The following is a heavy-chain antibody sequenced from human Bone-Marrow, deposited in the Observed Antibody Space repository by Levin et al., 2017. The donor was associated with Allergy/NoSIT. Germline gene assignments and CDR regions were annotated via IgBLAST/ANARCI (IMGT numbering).Heavy chain of an antibody. Sequence: PSETLSLTCTVSGGSISGYYWMWFRQSAGKGPEFIGRIYPSGSTNYNPSLKSRVTLSVDTSTNQFSLRLSSVTAADTAVYYCAREEWYAAVFDHWGMGTLVTVSS. CDR3: AREEWYAAVFDH. D-gene: IGHD3-3*01. CDR2: IYPSGST. V-gene: IGHV4-4*07. CDR1: GGSISGYY. J-gene: IGHJ4*02.